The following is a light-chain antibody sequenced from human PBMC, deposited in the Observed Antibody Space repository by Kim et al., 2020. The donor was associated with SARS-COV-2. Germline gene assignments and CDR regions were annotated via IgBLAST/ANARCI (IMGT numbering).Light chain of an antibody. CDR3: QHYKRWPLA. V-gene: IGKV3-15*01. Sequence: VSAGERDTLTCRASQNSSSSLVWYQQKPGQAPRLLIYGASSRAIEIPARFSGSGSGTDFTLTISSLQSEDFAVYSCQHYKRWPLAFGQGTKVEIK. CDR1: QNSSSS. CDR2: GAS. J-gene: IGKJ1*01.